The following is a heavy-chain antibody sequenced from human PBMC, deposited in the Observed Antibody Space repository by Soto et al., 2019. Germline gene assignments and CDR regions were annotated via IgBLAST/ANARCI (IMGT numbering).Heavy chain of an antibody. CDR2: IYPGDSDT. V-gene: IGHV5-51*01. CDR3: TGLISPLAARTS. D-gene: IGHD2-15*01. J-gene: IGHJ5*02. CDR1: GYIFTDYW. Sequence: GESLKISCKGSGYIFTDYWIAWVRQMPGKAQEWMGIIYPGDSDTRYSPSFKGQVTISADKSINTAYLQWSSLKASHTPLYYCTGLISPLAARTSWGQRTRGTVS.